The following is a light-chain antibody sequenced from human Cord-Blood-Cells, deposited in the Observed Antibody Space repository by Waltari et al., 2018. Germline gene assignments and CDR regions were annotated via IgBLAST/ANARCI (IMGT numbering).Light chain of an antibody. CDR2: DAS. J-gene: IGKJ4*01. CDR1: QSVSSY. Sequence: EIVLTQSPATLSLSPGERATLSCRASQSVSSYLAWYQQQPGQAPRLLIYDASNGATGIPARFSGSGSGTDFTLTISSLEPEDFAVYYCQQRSNWPTFGGGTKVEIK. V-gene: IGKV3-11*01. CDR3: QQRSNWPT.